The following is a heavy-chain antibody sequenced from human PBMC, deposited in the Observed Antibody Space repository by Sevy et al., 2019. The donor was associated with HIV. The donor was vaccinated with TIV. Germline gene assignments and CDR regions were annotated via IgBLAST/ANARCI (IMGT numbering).Heavy chain of an antibody. D-gene: IGHD6-13*01. V-gene: IGHV4-61*01. CDR1: GGSLSSGSYY. CDR2: ISYIGST. CDR3: VRDRIAAAGGYFDN. J-gene: IGHJ4*02. Sequence: SETLSLTCTVSGGSLSSGSYYWSWIRQPPGKGLEWIGYISYIGSTNYNPSLKSRVTLSVDTSKNQLSLRLTSVTAADTAVYYCVRDRIAAAGGYFDNWGQGTLVTVS.